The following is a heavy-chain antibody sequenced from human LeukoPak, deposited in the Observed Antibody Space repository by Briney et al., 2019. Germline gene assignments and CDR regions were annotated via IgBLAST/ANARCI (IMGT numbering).Heavy chain of an antibody. CDR3: ARVGGPVPAALEDAFDL. CDR1: GASINTYY. CDR2: VYTSGSP. D-gene: IGHD6-6*01. V-gene: IGHV4-4*07. J-gene: IGHJ3*01. Sequence: PSETLSLTCNVSGASINTYYWSWIRQSARGGLEFIGRVYTSGSPDYNPSLKSRVAMSADTSKNQFSLKLRSVTAADTALYFCARVGGPVPAALEDAFDLWGQGILVTVSS.